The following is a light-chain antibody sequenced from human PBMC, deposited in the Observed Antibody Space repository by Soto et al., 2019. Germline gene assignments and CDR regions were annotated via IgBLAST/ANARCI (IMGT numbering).Light chain of an antibody. CDR3: QQRSNWPRT. J-gene: IGKJ1*01. V-gene: IGKV3-11*01. CDR2: DVS. CDR1: QNISNH. Sequence: IVLTRIPATLSLSPGKRATLSCSASQNISNHLICYQQKPGQPPRLLIYDVSNRATGIPARFSGSGSGTDFTLTISSLEPEDFAVYYCQQRSNWPRTFGQGTKVDIK.